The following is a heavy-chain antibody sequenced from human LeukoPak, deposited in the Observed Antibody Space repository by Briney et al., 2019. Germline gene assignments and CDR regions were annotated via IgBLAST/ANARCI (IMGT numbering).Heavy chain of an antibody. CDR3: ARNGRAYYDFWSGYYTGFRGGIGGWYYYYYMDV. V-gene: IGHV3-23*01. CDR1: GFTFSSYA. CDR2: ISGSGGST. J-gene: IGHJ6*03. Sequence: GGSLRLSCAASGFTFSSYAMSWVRQAPGKGLEWVSAISGSGGSTYYADSVKGRFTISRDNSKNTLYLQMNSLRADDTAVYYCARNGRAYYDFWSGYYTGFRGGIGGWYYYYYMDVWGKGTTVTVSS. D-gene: IGHD3-3*01.